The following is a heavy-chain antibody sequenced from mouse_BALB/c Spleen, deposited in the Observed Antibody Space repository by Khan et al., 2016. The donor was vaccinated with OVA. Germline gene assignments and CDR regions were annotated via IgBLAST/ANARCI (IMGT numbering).Heavy chain of an antibody. J-gene: IGHJ4*01. D-gene: IGHD2-2*01. CDR2: ISTGGHYT. V-gene: IGHV5-9-3*01. CDR3: ARRLVDYDAMDY. CDR1: GFTFSSFA. Sequence: EVELVESGGGVVKPGGSLKLSCSASGFTFSSFAMSWVRQTPEKRLEWVATISTGGHYTFYPDSVKGRFTISRDNAGNTLYLQMSRLRSEDTALYYCARRLVDYDAMDYWGQGTSVTVSS.